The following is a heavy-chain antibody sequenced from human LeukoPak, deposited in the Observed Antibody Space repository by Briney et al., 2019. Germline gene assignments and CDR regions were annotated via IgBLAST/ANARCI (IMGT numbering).Heavy chain of an antibody. CDR2: IYYSGST. CDR3: ARTPRSGVWTGYYVWFDP. V-gene: IGHV4-59*13. Sequence: ASETLSLTCSVSGASISNYYWSWIRQPPGKGLEWIGYIYYSGSTNYNPSLKSRLTISVDTSKNHFSLTLTSVTAVDTAVYYCARTPRSGVWTGYYVWFDPWGQGTLVSVSS. D-gene: IGHD3/OR15-3a*01. J-gene: IGHJ5*02. CDR1: GASISNYY.